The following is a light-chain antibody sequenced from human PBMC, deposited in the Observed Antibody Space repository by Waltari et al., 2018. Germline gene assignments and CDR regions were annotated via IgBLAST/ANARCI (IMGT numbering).Light chain of an antibody. CDR1: QSIDNF. J-gene: IGKJ4*01. Sequence: EIVLTQSPATLSLSPGERATLYCRASQSIDNFLAWYQQKPGQAPRLLIYDSSNRATDIPARFSGSGSGTDFTLTISSLEPEDFAVYYCQQRSGWPATFGGGTKVDI. V-gene: IGKV3-11*01. CDR2: DSS. CDR3: QQRSGWPAT.